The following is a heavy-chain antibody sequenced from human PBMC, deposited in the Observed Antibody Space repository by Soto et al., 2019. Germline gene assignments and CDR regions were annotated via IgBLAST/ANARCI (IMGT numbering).Heavy chain of an antibody. V-gene: IGHV1-69*13. J-gene: IGHJ6*02. CDR1: GGTFSSYA. Sequence: SVKVSCKASGGTFSSYAISWVRQAPGQGLEWMGGIIPIFGTANYAQKFQGRVTITADESTSTAYMELSSLRSEDTAVYYCARVNSSSTSCWAEVNMPYYYYGMDVWGQGTTVTVSS. CDR3: ARVNSSSTSCWAEVNMPYYYYGMDV. D-gene: IGHD2-2*01. CDR2: IIPIFGTA.